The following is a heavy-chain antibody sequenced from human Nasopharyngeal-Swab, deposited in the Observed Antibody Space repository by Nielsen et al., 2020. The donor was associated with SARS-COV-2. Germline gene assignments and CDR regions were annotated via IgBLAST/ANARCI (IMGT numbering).Heavy chain of an antibody. CDR3: VRLARRNIELAGVYGFY. V-gene: IGHV4-39*01. Sequence: SETLSLTCTVSGGSISSSSYYWGWIRQPPGKGLEWIGHIYNTERTNYNPSLKSRVIISVDTSKNQFSLNLSSVTAADTAVYYCVRLARRNIELAGVYGFYWGQGTLVTVTS. D-gene: IGHD6-19*01. CDR1: GGSISSSSYY. J-gene: IGHJ4*02. CDR2: IYNTERT.